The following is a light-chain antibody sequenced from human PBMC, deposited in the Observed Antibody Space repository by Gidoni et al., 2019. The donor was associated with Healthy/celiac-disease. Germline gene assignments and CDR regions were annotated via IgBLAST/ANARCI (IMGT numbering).Light chain of an antibody. CDR3: QQYGSSSLT. J-gene: IGKJ4*01. CDR1: QSVSSSY. V-gene: IGKV3-20*01. Sequence: EIVLTQSPGTLSLSPGERATLSCRASQSVSSSYLAWDQQKPGQAPRLLIYGASSRATGIPDRFSGSGSGTDFTLTISRLEPEDFAVYYCQQYGSSSLTFXGXTKVEIK. CDR2: GAS.